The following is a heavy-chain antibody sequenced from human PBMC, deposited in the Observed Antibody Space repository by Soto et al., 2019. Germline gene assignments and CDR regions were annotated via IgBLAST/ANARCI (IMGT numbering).Heavy chain of an antibody. V-gene: IGHV3-64*01. D-gene: IGHD2-2*01. CDR1: GFTFSNYE. J-gene: IGHJ6*03. CDR2: ISNNGAHT. Sequence: PGGSLRLSCAASGFTFSNYEMHWVRQAPGKGLEYVSGISNNGAHTDYAKSVKGRFTISRDNSKNTLYLQMNSLRAEDTAVYYCAKEVYSSSTSCYYCMDVWGKGTTVTVSS. CDR3: AKEVYSSSTSCYYCMDV.